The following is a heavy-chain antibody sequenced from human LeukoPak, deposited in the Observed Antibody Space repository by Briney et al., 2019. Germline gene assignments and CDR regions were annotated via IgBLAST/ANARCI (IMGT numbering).Heavy chain of an antibody. V-gene: IGHV3-23*01. CDR2: ISGSGGST. Sequence: PGGSLRLSCAASGFTFDDYAMHWVRQAPGKGLEWVSLISGSGGSTDYAASVKGRFTCSRDKSTNTLYLQMNRLRAEDTAIYYCAKVYDYYGSGSFHYWGQGTLVIVSS. D-gene: IGHD3-10*01. CDR1: GFTFDDYA. CDR3: AKVYDYYGSGSFHY. J-gene: IGHJ4*02.